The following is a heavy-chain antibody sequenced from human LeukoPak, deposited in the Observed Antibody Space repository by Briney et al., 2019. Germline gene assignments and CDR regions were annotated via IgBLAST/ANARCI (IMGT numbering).Heavy chain of an antibody. J-gene: IGHJ6*03. V-gene: IGHV4-61*08. D-gene: IGHD3-16*01. CDR1: GGSISSGGYY. CDR3: ARSWGSPMGYFMDG. CDR2: IYYSGST. Sequence: PSQTLSLTCTVSGGSISSGGYYWSWIRQPPGKGLEWIGYIYYSGSTNYNPSLKSRVTISVDTSKNQFSLKLSSVTAADTAVYYCARSWGSPMGYFMDGLGKGTTVTVSS.